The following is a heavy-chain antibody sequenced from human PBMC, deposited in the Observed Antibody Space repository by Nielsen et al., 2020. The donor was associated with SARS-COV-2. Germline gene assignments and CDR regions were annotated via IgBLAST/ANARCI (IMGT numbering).Heavy chain of an antibody. J-gene: IGHJ4*02. Sequence: ASVKVSCKASGYTFTSYGISWVRQAPGQGLEWMGWISAYNGNTNYAQKLQGRVTMTTDTSTNTAYMELRSLRSDDTAVYYCARTPAAMRSGDYWGQGTLVTVSS. CDR2: ISAYNGNT. CDR1: GYTFTSYG. V-gene: IGHV1-18*04. CDR3: ARTPAAMRSGDY. D-gene: IGHD2-2*01.